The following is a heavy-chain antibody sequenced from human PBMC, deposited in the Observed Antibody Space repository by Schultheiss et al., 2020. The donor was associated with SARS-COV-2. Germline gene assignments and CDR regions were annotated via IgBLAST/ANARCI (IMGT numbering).Heavy chain of an antibody. D-gene: IGHD5-18*01. V-gene: IGHV3-33*06. J-gene: IGHJ4*02. Sequence: GGSLRLSCAASGFTFSSYGMHWVRQAPGKGLEWVAVIWYDGSNKYYADSVKGRFTISRDNSKNTLYLQMNSLRAEDTAVYYCAKASGTAIRFDYWGQGTLVTVSS. CDR3: AKASGTAIRFDY. CDR1: GFTFSSYG. CDR2: IWYDGSNK.